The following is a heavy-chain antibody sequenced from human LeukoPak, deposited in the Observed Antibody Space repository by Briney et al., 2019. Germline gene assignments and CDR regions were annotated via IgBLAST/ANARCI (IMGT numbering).Heavy chain of an antibody. V-gene: IGHV1-69*05. CDR1: GGTFSSYA. Sequence: SVKVSCKASGGTFSSYAISWVRQAPGQGLEWMGGIIPIFGTANYAQKFQGRVTITTDESTSTAYMELSSLRSEDTAVYYCGIAARRIPPNYYYYYVDVWGKGTTVTVSS. D-gene: IGHD6-6*01. J-gene: IGHJ6*03. CDR2: IIPIFGTA. CDR3: GIAARRIPPNYYYYYVDV.